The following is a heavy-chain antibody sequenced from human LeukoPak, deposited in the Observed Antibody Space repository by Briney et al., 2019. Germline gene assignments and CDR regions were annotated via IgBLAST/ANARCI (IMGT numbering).Heavy chain of an antibody. CDR1: GFTIHSNY. CDR3: ATGNYYDSSGSYSCQAFDL. Sequence: GGSLRLSCAASGFTIHSNYLSWVRQAPGKGLEWVSGIYRGGGTYYADFVKGRFTISRDDSKNTVYVHLNSLRAEDTAVYFCATGNYYDSSGSYSCQAFDLWGQGTMVTVSS. V-gene: IGHV3-66*01. CDR2: IYRGGGT. J-gene: IGHJ3*01. D-gene: IGHD3-22*01.